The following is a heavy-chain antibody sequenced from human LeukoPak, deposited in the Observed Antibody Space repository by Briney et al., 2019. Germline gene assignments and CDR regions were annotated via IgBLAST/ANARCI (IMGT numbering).Heavy chain of an antibody. CDR1: GFTFSSYG. CDR2: ISSGGSTI. Sequence: GGSLRLSCAASGFTFSSYGMNWVRQAPGKGLEWVSYISSGGSTIYYADSVKGRFTISRDNARNSLYLQMSNLRAEDTAVYFCARGGGLDVWGQGATVTVSS. J-gene: IGHJ6*02. D-gene: IGHD3-16*01. V-gene: IGHV3-48*01. CDR3: ARGGGLDV.